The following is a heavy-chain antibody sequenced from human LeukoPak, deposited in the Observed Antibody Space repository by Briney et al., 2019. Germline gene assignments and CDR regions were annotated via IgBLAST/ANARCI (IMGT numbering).Heavy chain of an antibody. D-gene: IGHD6-13*01. CDR1: GDSVSSNSAA. CDR2: TYYRSKWYN. CDR3: EREGRIAAAGTPFDY. J-gene: IGHJ4*02. Sequence: SQTLSLTCAISGDSVSSNSAAWNWIRQSPSRGLEWLGRTYYRSKWYNDYAVSVKSRITINPDTSKNQFSLQLNSVTPEDTAVYYCEREGRIAAAGTPFDYWGQGTLVTVSS. V-gene: IGHV6-1*01.